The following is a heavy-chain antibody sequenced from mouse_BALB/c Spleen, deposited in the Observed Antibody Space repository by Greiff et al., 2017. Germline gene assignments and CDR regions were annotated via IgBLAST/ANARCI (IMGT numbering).Heavy chain of an antibody. V-gene: IGHV5-12-2*01. CDR3: ASHKSALAMDY. CDR2: ISNGGGST. J-gene: IGHJ4*01. CDR1: GFTFSSYT. D-gene: IGHD3-1*01. Sequence: EVQVVESGGGLVQPGGSLKLSCAASGFTFSSYTMSWVRQTPEKRLEWVAYISNGGGSTYYPDTVKGRFTISRDNAKNTLYLQMSSLESEDTAMYYCASHKSALAMDYWGQGTSVTVSS.